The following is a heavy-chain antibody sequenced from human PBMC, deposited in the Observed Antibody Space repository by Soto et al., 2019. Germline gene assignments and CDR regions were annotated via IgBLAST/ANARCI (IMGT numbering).Heavy chain of an antibody. CDR1: GDSISGSS. J-gene: IGHJ4*02. CDR3: ARGSGWYFH. V-gene: IGHV4-59*01. D-gene: IGHD6-19*01. CDR2: MYFSGST. Sequence: SETLSLTCTVSGDSISGSSWSWIRQPPGKGLEWIAYMYFSGSTNYNPSLKSRVTISVDTSKNQFSLKLSSVTAADTAVYYCARGSGWYFHWGQGTLVTVSS.